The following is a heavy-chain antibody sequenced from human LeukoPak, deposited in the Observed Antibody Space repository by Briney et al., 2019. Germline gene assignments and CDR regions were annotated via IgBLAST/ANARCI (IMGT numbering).Heavy chain of an antibody. J-gene: IGHJ4*02. CDR2: ISYDGSNK. Sequence: GGSLRLSCAASGFTFTSYSMNWVRQAPGKGLEWVAVISYDGSNKYYADSVKGRFTISRDNSKNTLYLQMNSLRAEDTAVYYCARDTTFGELVEYYFDYWGQGTLVTVSS. V-gene: IGHV3-30-3*01. D-gene: IGHD3-10*01. CDR1: GFTFTSYS. CDR3: ARDTTFGELVEYYFDY.